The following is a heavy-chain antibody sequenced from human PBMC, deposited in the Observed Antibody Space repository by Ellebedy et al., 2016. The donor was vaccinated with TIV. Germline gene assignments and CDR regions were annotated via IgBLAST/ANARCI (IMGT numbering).Heavy chain of an antibody. Sequence: SETLSLTCTVSGGSISSYYWAWIRQPPGKGLEWIGNIYSSGSTNYNPSLESRVTISVDMSKNQFSLKLTSVTAADTAVYFCARRRWAGRHDAFDIWGQGTMVTVSS. CDR3: ARRRWAGRHDAFDI. CDR1: GGSISSYY. J-gene: IGHJ3*02. CDR2: IYSSGST. V-gene: IGHV4-59*08. D-gene: IGHD3-10*01.